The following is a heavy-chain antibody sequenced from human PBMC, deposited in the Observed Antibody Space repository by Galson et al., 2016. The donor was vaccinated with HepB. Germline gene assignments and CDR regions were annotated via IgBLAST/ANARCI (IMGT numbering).Heavy chain of an antibody. CDR1: KFTFRNYA. CDR3: TRGLGYCSGGSCHSLDY. CDR2: ISGPGRNT. V-gene: IGHV3-23*01. Sequence: SLRLSCAASKFTFRNYAMSWVRQAPGKGLEWVSSISGPGRNTYYADSVKGRFTISRDNAKNTLYLQMNSLRAEDTAVYYCTRGLGYCSGGSCHSLDYWGQGVLVTVSS. J-gene: IGHJ4*02. D-gene: IGHD2-15*01.